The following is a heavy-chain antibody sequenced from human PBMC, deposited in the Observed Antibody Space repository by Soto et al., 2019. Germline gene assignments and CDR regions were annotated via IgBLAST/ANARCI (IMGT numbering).Heavy chain of an antibody. V-gene: IGHV1-46*01. CDR2: INPSGGST. D-gene: IGHD4-17*01. CDR3: AGDFDYGEPSGY. CDR1: GYTFTSYY. Sequence: ASVKVSCKASGYTFTSYYMHWVRQAPGQGLEWMGRINPSGGSTSYAQKFQGRVTMTADTSTSTAYMELSSLRSEDTAVYYCAGDFDYGEPSGYSGPGTLVTVSS. J-gene: IGHJ4*02.